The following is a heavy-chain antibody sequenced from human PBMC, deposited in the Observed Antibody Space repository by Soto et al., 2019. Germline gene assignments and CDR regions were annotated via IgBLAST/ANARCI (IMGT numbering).Heavy chain of an antibody. J-gene: IGHJ5*02. CDR1: GGSISSAGYS. V-gene: IGHV4-30-2*01. CDR2: IYHSGSF. CDR3: ARALPALYCSATSCPWGGTWFDP. Sequence: SETLSLTCAVSGGSISSAGYSWNWIRQPPGEGLEWIGYIYHSGSFLYNPSLKSRVTISLDRSKNQFSLRLKSVTAADTAVYYCARALPALYCSATSCPWGGTWFDPWGQGTLVTVSS. D-gene: IGHD2-2*01.